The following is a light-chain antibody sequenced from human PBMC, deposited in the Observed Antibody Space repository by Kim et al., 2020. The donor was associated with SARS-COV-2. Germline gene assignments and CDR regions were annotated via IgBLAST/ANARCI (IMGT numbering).Light chain of an antibody. CDR1: QSVHSISNDENY. Sequence: DIVLTQSPDSLTVSLGERATINCKSSQSVHSISNDENYLAWYQQRPGQRPRLLLYWASTRDSGVPERFSGSGSGTDFTLSINNLEAEDVAVYFCHQYYTSPRTFGQGTKVDIK. V-gene: IGKV4-1*01. J-gene: IGKJ2*01. CDR2: WAS. CDR3: HQYYTSPRT.